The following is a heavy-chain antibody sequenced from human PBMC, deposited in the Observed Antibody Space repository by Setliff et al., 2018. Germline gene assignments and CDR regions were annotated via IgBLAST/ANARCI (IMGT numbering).Heavy chain of an antibody. Sequence: GGSLRLSCAASTFTFSKYAVTWVRQAPGKGLQWVAYIGASGHNTYYADFVKGRFTISRDNSGNTLYLLMNTLRGYDTASYYCARDPNGDHVGPFDPWGPGSLVTVSS. J-gene: IGHJ5*02. D-gene: IGHD4-17*01. CDR3: ARDPNGDHVGPFDP. V-gene: IGHV3-23*01. CDR1: TFTFSKYA. CDR2: IGASGHNT.